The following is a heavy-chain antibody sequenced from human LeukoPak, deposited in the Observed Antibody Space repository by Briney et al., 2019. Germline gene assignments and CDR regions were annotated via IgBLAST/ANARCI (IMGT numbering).Heavy chain of an antibody. CDR3: ARGPIVVPAAPFDY. J-gene: IGHJ4*02. D-gene: IGHD2-2*01. V-gene: IGHV3-66*01. Sequence: PGGSLRLSCAASGFTVSSNYMSWVRQAPGKGLEWVSVIYSGGSTYYADSVKGRFTISRDNSKNTLYLQMNSLRAEDTAVYYCARGPIVVPAAPFDYWGQGTLVTVSS. CDR1: GFTVSSNY. CDR2: IYSGGST.